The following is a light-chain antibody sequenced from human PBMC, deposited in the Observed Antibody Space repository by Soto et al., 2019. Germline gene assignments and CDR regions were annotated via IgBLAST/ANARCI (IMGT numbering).Light chain of an antibody. V-gene: IGKV3-11*01. J-gene: IGKJ4*01. CDR1: QSVGAQ. CDR2: GAS. Sequence: EVVLTQYPASLSLSPGERATLSCRASQSVGAQFAWYQQKPGQSPRLLIYGASNRTSGISARCSGSGSGTDFTLTSTSLEPEDSAVYYCQQRNDWGSFGGGTRVEIK. CDR3: QQRNDWGS.